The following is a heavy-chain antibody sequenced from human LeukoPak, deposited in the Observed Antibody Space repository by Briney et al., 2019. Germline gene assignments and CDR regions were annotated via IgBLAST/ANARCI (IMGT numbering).Heavy chain of an antibody. CDR1: GFTVSNNY. V-gene: IGHV3-53*01. CDR3: ARGVLGLKPLDY. J-gene: IGHJ4*02. Sequence: GGSLRLSCAASGFTVSNNYMAWVRQAPGKGLECVLFMYSDVNTYYVDSVKGRFTISTDNSENKLYLQMNSLRAEDTAVYYCARGVLGLKPLDYWGQGTLVTVSS. CDR2: MYSDVNT. D-gene: IGHD1-26*01.